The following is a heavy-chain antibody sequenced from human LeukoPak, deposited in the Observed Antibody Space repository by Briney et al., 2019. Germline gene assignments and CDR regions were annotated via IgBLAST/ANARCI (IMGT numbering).Heavy chain of an antibody. D-gene: IGHD6-19*01. V-gene: IGHV3-23*01. CDR3: ARASAVAGTRDY. Sequence: GGSLRLSCAASGFTFSSYAMSWVRQXPXKXLEWVSAISGSGGSTYYADSVKGRFTISRDNSKNTLYLQMNSLRAEDTAVYYCARASAVAGTRDYWGQGTLVTVSS. CDR2: ISGSGGST. J-gene: IGHJ4*02. CDR1: GFTFSSYA.